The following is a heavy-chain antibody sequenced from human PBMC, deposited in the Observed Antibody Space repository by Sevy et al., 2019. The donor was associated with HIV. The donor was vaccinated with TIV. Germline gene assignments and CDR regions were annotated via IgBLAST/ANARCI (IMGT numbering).Heavy chain of an antibody. D-gene: IGHD2-2*01. Sequence: GGSLRLSCAASGFTFSNYAMSWVRQAPGKGLEWVSTFSFGCGKINYADSVKGRFTSSRVNSKNTLYLQTNSLRAEDTALYYGAREGCSKPHDYWGQGTLVTVSS. CDR2: FSFGCGKI. J-gene: IGHJ4*02. CDR3: AREGCSKPHDY. V-gene: IGHV3-23*01. CDR1: GFTFSNYA.